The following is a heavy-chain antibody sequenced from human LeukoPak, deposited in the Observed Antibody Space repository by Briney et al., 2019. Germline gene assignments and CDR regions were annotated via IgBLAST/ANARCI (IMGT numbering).Heavy chain of an antibody. Sequence: SSETLSLTCTVSGVSISTYYWSWIRQPPGKGLEWIGYSHYSGATDYNPSLRSRVTISVDTSKNQFSLKLNSVTAADTAVCYCARKQWQVSHYFDSWGQGTLVTASS. V-gene: IGHV4-59*08. J-gene: IGHJ4*02. CDR1: GVSISTYY. CDR3: ARKQWQVSHYFDS. CDR2: SHYSGAT. D-gene: IGHD6-19*01.